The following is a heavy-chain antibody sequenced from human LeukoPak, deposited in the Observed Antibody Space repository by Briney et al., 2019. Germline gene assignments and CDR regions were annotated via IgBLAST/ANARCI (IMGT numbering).Heavy chain of an antibody. D-gene: IGHD5-12*01. CDR2: IDGSGTRT. CDR3: ARDRGGYNTDFDW. CDR1: GFTFSSSV. J-gene: IGHJ4*02. Sequence: GGSLRLSCAASGFTFSSSVVSWVRQAPGKGPEWVSTIDGSGTRTFYALSFNGRFIISRDNSMNTLYLQMDGLRAEDTAVYYCARDRGGYNTDFDWWGQGALVTVSS. V-gene: IGHV3-23*01.